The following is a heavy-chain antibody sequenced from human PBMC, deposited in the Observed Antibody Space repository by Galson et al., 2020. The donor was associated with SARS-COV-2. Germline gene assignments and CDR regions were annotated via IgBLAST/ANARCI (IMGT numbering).Heavy chain of an antibody. J-gene: IGHJ4*02. CDR1: GFTFSSYS. V-gene: IGHV3-21*01. CDR3: ARDQTTVTSISFDY. CDR2: ISSSSSYI. Sequence: GESLKISCAASGFTFSSYSMNWVRQAPGKGLEWVSSISSSSSYIYYADSVKGRFTISRDNAKNSLYLQMNSLRAEDTAVYYCARDQTTVTSISFDYWGQGTLVTVSS. D-gene: IGHD4-17*01.